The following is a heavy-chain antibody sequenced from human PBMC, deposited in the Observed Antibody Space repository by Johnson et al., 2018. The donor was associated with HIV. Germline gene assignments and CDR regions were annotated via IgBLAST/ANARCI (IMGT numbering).Heavy chain of an antibody. Sequence: VQLVESGGGLVQPGGSLRLSCAASGFTFSSYAMHWVRQAPGKGLEYVSAISSNGGSTYYANSVKGRFTISRDNSKTTLYLQMGSLRAEDMAVYYCARECPITVTTVMDALDIWGQGTMVTVSS. CDR3: ARECPITVTTVMDALDI. J-gene: IGHJ3*02. V-gene: IGHV3-64*01. CDR2: ISSNGGST. CDR1: GFTFSSYA. D-gene: IGHD4-17*01.